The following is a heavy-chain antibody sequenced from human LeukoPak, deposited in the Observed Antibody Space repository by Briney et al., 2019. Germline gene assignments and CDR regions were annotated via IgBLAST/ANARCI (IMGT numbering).Heavy chain of an antibody. J-gene: IGHJ4*02. D-gene: IGHD1-26*01. CDR1: GFTFSSYS. Sequence: GGSLRLSCAASGFTFSSYSMNWVRQAPGKGLEWVSSISSTSSYIYSADSVKGRFTISRDNAKNSLYLQMNSLRAEDTAVYYCARVDKGAFDFWGQGTLVTVSS. CDR3: ARVDKGAFDF. V-gene: IGHV3-21*01. CDR2: ISSTSSYI.